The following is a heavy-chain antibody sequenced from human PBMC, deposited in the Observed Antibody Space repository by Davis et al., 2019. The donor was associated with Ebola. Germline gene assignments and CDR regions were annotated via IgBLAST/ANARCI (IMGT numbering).Heavy chain of an antibody. Sequence: AASVKVSCKASGDTFNSYYMHWVRQARGQGLEWMGIISPSGGSTTYAQKFQGRVTVTRDTSTNTVYLQLSSLRSDDTAIYYCATDRTVVGTQGQSGLDHWGQGTLISVSS. D-gene: IGHD4-23*01. CDR3: ATDRTVVGTQGQSGLDH. CDR2: ISPSGGST. J-gene: IGHJ4*02. CDR1: GDTFNSYY. V-gene: IGHV1-46*02.